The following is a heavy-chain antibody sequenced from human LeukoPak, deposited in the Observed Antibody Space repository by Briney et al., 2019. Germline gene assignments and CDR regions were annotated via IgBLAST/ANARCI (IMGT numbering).Heavy chain of an antibody. CDR3: ARYSNSVYNWFDP. D-gene: IGHD4-23*01. CDR1: GFTFSSYS. CDR2: ISSSSSYI. V-gene: IGHV3-21*01. J-gene: IGHJ5*02. Sequence: GGSLRLSCAASGFTFSSYSMNWVRQAPGKGLEWVSSISSSSSYIYYADSVKGRFTISRDNAKNSLYLQMNSLRAEDTAVYYCARYSNSVYNWFDPWGQGTLVTVSS.